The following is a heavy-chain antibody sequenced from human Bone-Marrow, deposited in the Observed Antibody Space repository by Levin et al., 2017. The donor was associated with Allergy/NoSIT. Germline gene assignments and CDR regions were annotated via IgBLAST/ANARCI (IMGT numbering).Heavy chain of an antibody. D-gene: IGHD5-12*01. V-gene: IGHV3-33*01. CDR3: ARDIGYEATFYGLDV. J-gene: IGHJ6*02. CDR1: GFTFTSYG. Sequence: PGGSLRLSCAASGFTFTSYGMHWVRQAPGKGLEWVAVIWYSGSRQYYGESVKGRFTISRDSSQNTLFLQMNNLTVEDTAVYFCARDIGYEATFYGLDVWGQGTTVTVSS. CDR2: IWYSGSRQ.